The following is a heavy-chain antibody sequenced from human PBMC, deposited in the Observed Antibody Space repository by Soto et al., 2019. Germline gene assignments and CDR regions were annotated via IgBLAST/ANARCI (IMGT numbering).Heavy chain of an antibody. V-gene: IGHV4-39*01. CDR1: GGSISSSSYY. Sequence: QLLESGPGLVKPSETLSLTCTVSGGSISSSSYYWGWIRQPPGKGLEWIGSIYYSGSTYYNPSLKSRVTISVDTSKNQFSLKLSSVTAADTAVYYCASGGRGYYYYMDVLGKGTTVTVSS. CDR3: ASGGRGYYYYMDV. J-gene: IGHJ6*03. CDR2: IYYSGST.